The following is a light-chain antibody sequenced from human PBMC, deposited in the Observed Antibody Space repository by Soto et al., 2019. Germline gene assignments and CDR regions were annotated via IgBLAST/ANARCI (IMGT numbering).Light chain of an antibody. Sequence: EIVMTQSPATLSVSPGERATLSCRASQSVSSNLAWYQQQPGQAPRLLIYGASARATGIPARFSGSGSGTEFTLTISSLQSEDFAVYYCQHYNNWPTWKFGQGTKLEIK. J-gene: IGKJ1*01. CDR1: QSVSSN. CDR2: GAS. V-gene: IGKV3-15*01. CDR3: QHYNNWPTWK.